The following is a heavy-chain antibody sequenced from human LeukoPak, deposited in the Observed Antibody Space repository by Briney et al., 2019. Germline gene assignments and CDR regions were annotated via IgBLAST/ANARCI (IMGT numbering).Heavy chain of an antibody. CDR3: GRDNNYKVDV. CDR1: GFSFSNYW. J-gene: IGHJ6*04. D-gene: IGHD4-11*01. V-gene: IGHV3-74*01. Sequence: QTGGSLTLSCAASGFSFSNYWMVWVRQAPGKGLVWVSNLNSDGSITNYADSVKGRSTISRDNAKNTLYLQMNSLRAVDTAVYYCGRDNNYKVDVWGKGTTVTVSS. CDR2: LNSDGSIT.